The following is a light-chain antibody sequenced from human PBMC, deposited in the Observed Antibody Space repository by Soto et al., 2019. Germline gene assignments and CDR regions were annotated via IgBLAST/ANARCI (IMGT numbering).Light chain of an antibody. J-gene: IGLJ2*01. CDR1: SSNIGSNT. Sequence: QAVVTQPPSASGTPGQRVTISCSGSSSNIGSNTVNWYQQLPGTAPKLLIYTNNQRPSGVPDRFSGSKSGTSASLAISGLQSEGEADYYCAAWDDSLNGQVFGGGTKLTVL. CDR3: AAWDDSLNGQV. V-gene: IGLV1-44*01. CDR2: TNN.